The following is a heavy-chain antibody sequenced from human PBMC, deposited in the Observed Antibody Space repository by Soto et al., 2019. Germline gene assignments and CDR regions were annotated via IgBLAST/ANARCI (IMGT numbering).Heavy chain of an antibody. J-gene: IGHJ5*02. Sequence: VQLLESGGGLVQPGGSLRLSCAASGFTFSSYAMSWVRQAPGKGLEWVSAISGSGGSTYYANSVKSPFTISKDTSKNLLYLHMNTLRAEATAVYDCGIQGWVEEFSPRCDPGGQGTLVIVSS. CDR2: ISGSGGST. V-gene: IGHV3-23*01. D-gene: IGHD3-10*01. CDR1: GFTFSSYA. CDR3: GIQGWVEEFSPRCDP.